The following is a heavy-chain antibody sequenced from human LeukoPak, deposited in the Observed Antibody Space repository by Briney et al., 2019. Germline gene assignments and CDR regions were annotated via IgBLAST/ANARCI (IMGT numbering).Heavy chain of an antibody. CDR2: ISGSGTTS. Sequence: GGSLRLSCAASGFTFNTFAVTWVRQAPGKGLEWVSSISGSGTTSYYADSVKGRFTISRDNSNYTLFLQMNNLRVEDTAIYYCAKNVMVKRYIDYWGQGTPVTVSS. CDR1: GFTFNTFA. D-gene: IGHD5-18*01. CDR3: AKNVMVKRYIDY. J-gene: IGHJ4*02. V-gene: IGHV3-23*01.